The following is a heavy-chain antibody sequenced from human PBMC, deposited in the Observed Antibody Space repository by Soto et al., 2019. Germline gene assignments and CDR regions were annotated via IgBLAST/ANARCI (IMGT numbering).Heavy chain of an antibody. J-gene: IGHJ4*02. V-gene: IGHV3-30-3*01. CDR2: ISYDGSNK. D-gene: IGHD1-1*01. CDR1: GFTFSSYA. CDR3: ASKSAQLFDY. Sequence: GGSLRLSCAASGFTFSSYAMHWVRQAPGKGLEWVAVISYDGSNKYYADSVKGRFTISRDNSKNTLYLQMNSLRAEDTAVYYCASKSAQLFDYWGQGTLVTVSS.